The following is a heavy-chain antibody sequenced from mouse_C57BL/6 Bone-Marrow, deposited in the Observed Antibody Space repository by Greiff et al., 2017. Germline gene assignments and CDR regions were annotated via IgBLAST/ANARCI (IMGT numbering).Heavy chain of an antibody. CDR3: ARQECRNGGSLYAMDY. CDR1: GYTFTAYT. D-gene: IGHD1-1*02. V-gene: IGHV1-62-2*01. J-gene: IGHJ4*01. Sequence: QVQLQQSGAELVKPGASVKLSCKASGYTFTAYTIHWVKQRSGPGLEWIGWFYPGYSSIKYNEKFKDKATSTADKSSSTGNMELNRLTSEDSAFYVCARQECRNGGSLYAMDYWGQGTSVTVSS. CDR2: FYPGYSSI.